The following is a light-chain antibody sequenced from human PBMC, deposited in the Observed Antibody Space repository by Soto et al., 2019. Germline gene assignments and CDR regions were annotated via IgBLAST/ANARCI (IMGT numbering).Light chain of an antibody. CDR2: GVT. Sequence: QSALTQPASVSGSPGQSITISCTGTSSDVGGYNYVSWYQQRPGKAPKLMIYGVTNRPSGVSSRFSGSRSGNTASLTISGLQAEDEAEYFCHSYTSSSTFVFGTGTKLTVL. J-gene: IGLJ1*01. CDR3: HSYTSSSTFV. V-gene: IGLV2-14*01. CDR1: SSDVGGYNY.